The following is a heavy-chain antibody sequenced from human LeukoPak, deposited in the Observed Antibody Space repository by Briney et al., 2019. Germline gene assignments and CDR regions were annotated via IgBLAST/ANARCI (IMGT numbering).Heavy chain of an antibody. J-gene: IGHJ3*01. CDR1: GFTFSTSA. V-gene: IGHV1-58*01. CDR3: TAELYGVYTDCCTFHL. Sequence: SVKVSCKTSGFTFSTSAVQWVRQAREQPLEWIGWIIVGSGATNYAQSLQGRFTITRDMSTNTAYMELSSLGSEDSAVYYCTAELYGVYTDCCTFHLWGQGTLVTVSS. CDR2: IIVGSGAT. D-gene: IGHD4-17*01.